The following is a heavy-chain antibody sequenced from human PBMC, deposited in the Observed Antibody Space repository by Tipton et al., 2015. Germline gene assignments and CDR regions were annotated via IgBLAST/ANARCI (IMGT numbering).Heavy chain of an antibody. CDR1: GYSISSGYY. CDR3: ARDLEHGMDV. Sequence: TLSLTCDVSGYSISSGYYWSWIRQPPGKGLEWIGSFFHSGNTFHNPSLRSRVIISVDTSENQISLTVTSVTAADTAVYYCARDLEHGMDVWGHGTTVTVSS. J-gene: IGHJ6*02. CDR2: FFHSGNT. D-gene: IGHD5-24*01. V-gene: IGHV4-38-2*02.